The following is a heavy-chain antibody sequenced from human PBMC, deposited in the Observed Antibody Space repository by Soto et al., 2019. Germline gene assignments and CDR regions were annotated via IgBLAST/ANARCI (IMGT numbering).Heavy chain of an antibody. Sequence: QVQLVQSGAEVKKPGASVKVSCKASGYTFTSYDINWVRQATGQGLEWMGWMNPNSGNTGYAQKFQGRVTMTRNTSISTAYMELSSLRSEDTAVYYCAREQYNWNDGYYYGMDVWGQGTTVTVSS. CDR1: GYTFTSYD. D-gene: IGHD1-1*01. J-gene: IGHJ6*02. CDR3: AREQYNWNDGYYYGMDV. CDR2: MNPNSGNT. V-gene: IGHV1-8*01.